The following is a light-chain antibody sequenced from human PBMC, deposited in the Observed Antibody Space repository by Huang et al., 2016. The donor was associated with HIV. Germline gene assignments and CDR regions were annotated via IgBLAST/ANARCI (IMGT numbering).Light chain of an antibody. CDR1: RSVSTN. Sequence: EIVMTQSPATLSVSPGQRVTLSCRANRSVSTNLAWYQQRHGQAPRLLIYGSSTRAPGIPARFSGSGSGTDFSLTISSLQSEDFALYYCHQYNNWLLSFGRGTRV. V-gene: IGKV3-15*01. J-gene: IGKJ4*01. CDR3: HQYNNWLLS. CDR2: GSS.